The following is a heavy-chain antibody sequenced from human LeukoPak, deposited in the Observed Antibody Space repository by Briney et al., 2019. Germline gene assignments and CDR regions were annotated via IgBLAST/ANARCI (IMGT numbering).Heavy chain of an antibody. D-gene: IGHD4-17*01. CDR1: GGSISSSNW. Sequence: SGTLSLTCAVSGGSISSSNWWSWVRQPPGKGLEWIGEIYHSGSTNYNPSLKSRVTISVDKSKNQFPLKLSSVTAADTAVYYCARAAPYGDYTFDYWGQGTLVTVSS. CDR2: IYHSGST. CDR3: ARAAPYGDYTFDY. J-gene: IGHJ4*02. V-gene: IGHV4-4*02.